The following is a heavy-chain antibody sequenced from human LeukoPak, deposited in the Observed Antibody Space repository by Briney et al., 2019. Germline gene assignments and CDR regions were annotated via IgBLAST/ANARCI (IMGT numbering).Heavy chain of an antibody. Sequence: GGSLRLSCAASGFTFSSYGMNWLREAPGKGLEWVSSISSSSSYIYYADSVKGRFTTSRYNAKNSLYLQMNSLRAEDTAVYYCARAYSGRYGLGYYYMDVWGKGTTVTISS. CDR2: ISSSSSYI. V-gene: IGHV3-21*01. CDR1: GFTFSSYG. J-gene: IGHJ6*03. D-gene: IGHD1-26*01. CDR3: ARAYSGRYGLGYYYMDV.